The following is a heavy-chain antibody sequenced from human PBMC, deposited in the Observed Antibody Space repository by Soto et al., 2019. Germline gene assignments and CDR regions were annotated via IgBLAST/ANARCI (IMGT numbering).Heavy chain of an antibody. Sequence: SETLSLTCTLSGGSISRGGYYWSWIRRHPGKVQEWIGYIYYSGSTYYNPALKSRVTISVDTSKNQFSLKLSSVTAADTAVYYCARDSLSGSGTRDGMDVWGQGTTVTVSS. D-gene: IGHD3-10*01. CDR1: GGSISRGGYY. CDR3: ARDSLSGSGTRDGMDV. V-gene: IGHV4-31*03. J-gene: IGHJ6*02. CDR2: IYYSGST.